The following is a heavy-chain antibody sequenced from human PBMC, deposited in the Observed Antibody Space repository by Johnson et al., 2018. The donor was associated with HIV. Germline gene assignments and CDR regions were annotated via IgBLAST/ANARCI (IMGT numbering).Heavy chain of an antibody. CDR1: GFTFDDYA. CDR2: ITWHRGEI. D-gene: IGHD7-27*01. CDR3: AKVKSWGLDAFDI. J-gene: IGHJ3*02. V-gene: IGHV3-9*01. Sequence: QLVESGGGLVQPGRSLRLSCVASGFTFDDYAMHWVRQAPGRGLEWVSGITWHRGEIDYADSVEGRFTISRDNTKNSLYLQMNSLRAEDTALYYCAKVKSWGLDAFDIWGQGTMVTVSS.